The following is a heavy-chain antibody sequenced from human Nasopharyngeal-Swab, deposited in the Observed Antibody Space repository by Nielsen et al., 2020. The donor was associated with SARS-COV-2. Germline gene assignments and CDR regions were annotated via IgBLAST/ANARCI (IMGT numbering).Heavy chain of an antibody. J-gene: IGHJ4*02. V-gene: IGHV3-21*01. CDR2: ISSSSYI. CDR1: GFTFSSYS. CDR3: ARGSYYYDSSGYYDY. Sequence: GGSLRLSCAASGFTFSSYSMNWVRQAPGKGLEWVSSISSSSYIYYADSVKGRFTISRDNAKNSLYLQMNSLRAEDMAVYYCARGSYYYDSSGYYDYWGQGTLVTVSS. D-gene: IGHD3-22*01.